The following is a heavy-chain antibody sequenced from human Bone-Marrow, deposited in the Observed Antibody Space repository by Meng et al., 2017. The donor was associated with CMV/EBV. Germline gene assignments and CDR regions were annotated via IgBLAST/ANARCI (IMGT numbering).Heavy chain of an antibody. CDR1: GYTFTSYG. V-gene: IGHV1-2*02. CDR3: ARIGTYCSSTSCYTFDI. D-gene: IGHD2-2*02. Sequence: ASVKVSCKASGYTFTSYGISWVRQAPGQGLEWMGWINPNSGGTNYAQKFQGRVTMTRDTSISTAYMELSGLRSDDTAMYYCARIGTYCSSTSCYTFDIWGQGTMVTVSS. CDR2: INPNSGGT. J-gene: IGHJ3*02.